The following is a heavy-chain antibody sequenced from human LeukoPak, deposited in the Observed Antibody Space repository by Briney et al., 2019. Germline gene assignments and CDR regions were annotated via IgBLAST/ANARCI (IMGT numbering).Heavy chain of an antibody. V-gene: IGHV4-59*01. Sequence: SENLFLTGSCTGVSISSYYRSWIRQPRGKGLDWIGYVSYSGSTNYSPSLKSRDTISVDTTNIQSALMLSSVTAADAAVYYCARVGAGYKPQFGYWGKGALVTVAS. D-gene: IGHD5-24*01. CDR3: ARVGAGYKPQFGY. CDR1: GVSISSYY. J-gene: IGHJ4*02. CDR2: VSYSGST.